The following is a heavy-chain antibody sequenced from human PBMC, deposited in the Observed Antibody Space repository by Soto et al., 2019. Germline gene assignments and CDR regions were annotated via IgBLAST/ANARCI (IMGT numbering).Heavy chain of an antibody. D-gene: IGHD1-26*01. CDR1: GGSIAGHY. CDR2: IYYSGST. Sequence: SETLSLTCTVSGGSIAGHYWSWIRQPPGKGLAWIGYIYYSGSTYYNPSLNNRVTISVDTSNNQFSLRLNSVTAADTAVYYCARGWEFLDYWGQGTLVTVSS. V-gene: IGHV4-59*11. J-gene: IGHJ4*02. CDR3: ARGWEFLDY.